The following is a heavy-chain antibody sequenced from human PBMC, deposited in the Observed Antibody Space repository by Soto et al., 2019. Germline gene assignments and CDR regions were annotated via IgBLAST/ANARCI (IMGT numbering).Heavy chain of an antibody. Sequence: GGSLRLCCAASGFTFSTSDMHWVRQPTGKGLQWVSGIGVGGDTYYADSVKGRFTISRENAKNSLYLQMNSLRDGDTAVYYCAREIKDKVMNHYYNGVDVWGQGTTVTVSS. D-gene: IGHD5-18*01. CDR3: AREIKDKVMNHYYNGVDV. CDR2: IGVGGDT. CDR1: GFTFSTSD. J-gene: IGHJ6*02. V-gene: IGHV3-13*01.